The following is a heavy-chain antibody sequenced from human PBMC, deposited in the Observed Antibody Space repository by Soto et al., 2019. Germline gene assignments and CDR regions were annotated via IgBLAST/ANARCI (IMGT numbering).Heavy chain of an antibody. CDR2: ISGSSDTI. J-gene: IGHJ4*02. Sequence: PGGSLRLSCAASGFTLSSYNMNWVRQAPGKGLEWVSYISGSSDTIYYADSVKGRFTISRDNAKNSLYLRMNSLRAEDTAVYYCAVLSIAAVVDFWGQGTLVTVSS. D-gene: IGHD6-25*01. V-gene: IGHV3-48*01. CDR3: AVLSIAAVVDF. CDR1: GFTLSSYN.